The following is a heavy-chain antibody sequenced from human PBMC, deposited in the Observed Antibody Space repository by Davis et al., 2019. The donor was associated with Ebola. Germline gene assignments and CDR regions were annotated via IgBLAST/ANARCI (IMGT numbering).Heavy chain of an antibody. J-gene: IGHJ6*02. CDR2: IRSKANSYAT. V-gene: IGHV3-73*01. CDR1: GFTFSGSA. CDR3: AKGDFDWLLPPTYGMDV. Sequence: PGGSLRLSCAASGFTFSGSAMHWVRHASGKGLEWVGRIRSKANSYATAYAASVKGRFTISRDDSKNTAYLQMNSLKTEDTAVYYCAKGDFDWLLPPTYGMDVWGQGTTVTVSS. D-gene: IGHD3-9*01.